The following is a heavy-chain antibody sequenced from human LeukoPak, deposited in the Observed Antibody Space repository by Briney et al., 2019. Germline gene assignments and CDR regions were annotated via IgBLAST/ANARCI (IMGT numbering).Heavy chain of an antibody. CDR1: GGSFSGYY. Sequence: KTSETLSLTCAVYGGSFSGYYWSWIRQPPGKGLEWIGEINHSGSTNYNPSLKSRVTISVDTSKNQFSLKLSSVTAADTAVYYCARGPRGGYYYYMDVWGKGTTVTVSS. V-gene: IGHV4-34*01. CDR2: INHSGST. D-gene: IGHD3-16*01. CDR3: ARGPRGGYYYYMDV. J-gene: IGHJ6*03.